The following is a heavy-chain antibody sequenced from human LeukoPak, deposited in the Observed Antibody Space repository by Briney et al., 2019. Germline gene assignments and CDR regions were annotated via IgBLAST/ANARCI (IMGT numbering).Heavy chain of an antibody. V-gene: IGHV3-23*01. CDR1: GFTFSSYA. D-gene: IGHD3-22*01. J-gene: IGHJ1*01. CDR2: ISGSGGST. CDR3: AREAITMTLLEYFQH. Sequence: PGGSLRLSCAASGFTFSSYAMSWVRQAPGKGLEWVSAISGSGGSTYYADSVKGRFTISRDNAKNSLFLQMNSLRPEDTAVYYCAREAITMTLLEYFQHWGQGTLVTVSS.